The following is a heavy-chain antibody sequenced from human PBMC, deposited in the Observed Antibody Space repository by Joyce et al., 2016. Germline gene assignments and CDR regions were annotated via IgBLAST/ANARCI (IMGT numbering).Heavy chain of an antibody. V-gene: IGHV1-2*02. CDR3: AREGLPHGGFDY. CDR1: GFTFTGYY. CDR2: IKIEKGDT. Sequence: QVQLVQSGTEVKKPGASVKVYCKASGFTFTGYYMHWVRQAPGKGLEMMGWIKIEKGDTHDTQNVQCRVTMTRDTSINTAYMEVTRLRSDDTAFYYCAREGLPHGGFDYWGLGTLVTVSS. J-gene: IGHJ4*02.